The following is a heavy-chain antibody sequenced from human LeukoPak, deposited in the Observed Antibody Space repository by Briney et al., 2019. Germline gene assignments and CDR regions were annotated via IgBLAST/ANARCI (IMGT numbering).Heavy chain of an antibody. D-gene: IGHD6-13*01. CDR3: ARHLLGSEAAAHDY. J-gene: IGHJ4*02. CDR2: INHSGST. Sequence: SETLSLTCAVYGGSLSGYFWSWIRQPPGKGLEWIGEINHSGSTSHNPSLKSRVTISVDTSKNQFSLNLSSVTAADTAAYYCARHLLGSEAAAHDYWGQGTLVTVSS. V-gene: IGHV4-34*01. CDR1: GGSLSGYF.